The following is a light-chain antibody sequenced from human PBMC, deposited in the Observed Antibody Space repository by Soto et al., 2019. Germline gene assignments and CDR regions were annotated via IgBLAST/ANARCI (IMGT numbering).Light chain of an antibody. CDR1: QSVGRNY. CDR3: QQYAYSPLT. CDR2: GAS. Sequence: EIVLTQSPGTLSVARGERATLSCRASQSVGRNYLAWYQQKPGQAPRLLIYGASSRATGIPDRFSGSGSGTDFTLTISRLEPEDFAVYYCQQYAYSPLTFGGGTKVETK. J-gene: IGKJ4*01. V-gene: IGKV3-20*01.